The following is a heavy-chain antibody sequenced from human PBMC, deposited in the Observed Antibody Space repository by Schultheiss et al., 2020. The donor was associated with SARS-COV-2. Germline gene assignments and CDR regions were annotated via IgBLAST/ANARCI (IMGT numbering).Heavy chain of an antibody. CDR2: IYYSGST. CDR3: ASEWGITYYYDSSCYYPPDY. D-gene: IGHD3-22*01. CDR1: GGSISSYY. V-gene: IGHV4-59*08. J-gene: IGHJ4*02. Sequence: SQTLSLTCTVSGGSISSYYWSWIRQPPGKGLEWIGYIYYSGSTYYNPSLKSRVTISVDTSRNQFSLKLSSVTAADTAVYYCASEWGITYYYDSSCYYPPDYWGQGTLVTVSS.